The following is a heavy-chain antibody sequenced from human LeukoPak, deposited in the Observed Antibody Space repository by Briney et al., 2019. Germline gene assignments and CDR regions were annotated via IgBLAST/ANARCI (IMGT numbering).Heavy chain of an antibody. CDR3: ARGRTARGGNWFDP. V-gene: IGHV4-30-4*01. CDR2: IYYSVTT. J-gene: IGHJ5*02. CDR1: GDSIRSGDYY. Sequence: PSETLSLTCTVSGDSIRSGDYYWSWIRQPPGKGLEWIGYIYYSVTTYYNPSLKSRVTISVDTSKNQFSLKLSSVTAADTAVYYCARGRTARGGNWFDPWGQGTLVTVSS. D-gene: IGHD3-10*01.